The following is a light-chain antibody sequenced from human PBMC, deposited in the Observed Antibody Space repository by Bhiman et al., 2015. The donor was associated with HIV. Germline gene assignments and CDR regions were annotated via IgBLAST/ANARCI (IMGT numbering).Light chain of an antibody. J-gene: IGLJ3*02. Sequence: NFMLSQPHSVSESPGKTVTISCTRSSGNIADNYVQWFQQRPGSSPAPLIYANAQRPSGVPDRFSGSVDRSRNSASLTISGLQTDDEAVYYCQSYADDIWVFGGGTKLTVL. V-gene: IGLV6-57*01. CDR2: ANA. CDR3: QSYADDIWV. CDR1: SGNIADNY.